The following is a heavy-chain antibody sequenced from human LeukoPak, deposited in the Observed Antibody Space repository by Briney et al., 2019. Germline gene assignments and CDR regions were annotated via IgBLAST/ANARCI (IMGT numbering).Heavy chain of an antibody. D-gene: IGHD5-24*01. CDR1: GYTFTGYW. CDR3: ARDNSVRDEAWWFNP. V-gene: IGHV1-46*01. J-gene: IGHJ5*02. CDR2: ISPSGGST. Sequence: ASVKVSCMAFGYTFTGYWMHWVRQAPGQGPEWMGVISPSGGSTIYAQKFKGKVTLTRDMSTSTDYLELSSLRSEDTAVYYCARDNSVRDEAWWFNPWGLGTLVTVSS.